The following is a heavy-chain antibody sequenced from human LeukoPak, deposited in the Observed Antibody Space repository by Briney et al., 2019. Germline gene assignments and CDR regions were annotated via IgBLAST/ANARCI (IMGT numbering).Heavy chain of an antibody. D-gene: IGHD3-10*01. J-gene: IGHJ3*02. CDR1: GGSISSGSYY. V-gene: IGHV4-61*02. Sequence: SQTLSLTCTVSGGSISSGSYYWSWIRQPAGKGLEWIGRIYTSGSTNYNPSLKSRVTISVDTSKNQFSLKLSSVTAADTAVYYCARFAPGGIGGAFGIWGQGTMVTVSS. CDR3: ARFAPGGIGGAFGI. CDR2: IYTSGST.